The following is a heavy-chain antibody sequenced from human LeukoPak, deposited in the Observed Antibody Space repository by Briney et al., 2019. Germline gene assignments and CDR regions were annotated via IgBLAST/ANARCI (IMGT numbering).Heavy chain of an antibody. Sequence: GGSLRLSCAASGFTFSSYGLNWVRQAPGKGLEWVSYISSSGSAIYYADSVKGRFTISRDNAKNSLYLQMNSLRAEDTAVYYCAELGITMIGGVWGKGTTVTISS. CDR1: GFTFSSYG. CDR3: AELGITMIGGV. CDR2: ISSSGSAI. J-gene: IGHJ6*04. V-gene: IGHV3-48*03. D-gene: IGHD3-10*02.